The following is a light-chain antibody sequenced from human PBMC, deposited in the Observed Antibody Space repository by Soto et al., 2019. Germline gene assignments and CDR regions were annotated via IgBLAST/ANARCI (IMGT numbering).Light chain of an antibody. CDR1: QSVSSSY. CDR3: QQYGRSSYT. CDR2: GAS. Sequence: EIVLTQSPGTLSLSPGKRATLSCRASQSVSSSYLAWYQQKPGQAPRLLIYGASSRATGIPDRFSGSGSGTDFTLTISRLEPEDFAVYYCQQYGRSSYTFGQGTKLEIK. J-gene: IGKJ2*01. V-gene: IGKV3-20*01.